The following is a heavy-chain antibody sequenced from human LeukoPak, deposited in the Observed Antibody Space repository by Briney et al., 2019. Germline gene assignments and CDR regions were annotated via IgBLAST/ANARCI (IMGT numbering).Heavy chain of an antibody. D-gene: IGHD6-19*01. J-gene: IGHJ3*02. CDR3: ARGAVAVRNAFDI. CDR2: TYYSSKWYN. V-gene: IGHV6-1*01. Sequence: SQTLSLTCAISGDSVSSNSAAWNWIRQSPSRGLEWLGRTYYSSKWYNDYAVSVKGRITINPDTSKNQFSLQLNSVTPEDTALYYCARGAVAVRNAFDIWGQGTMVTVSS. CDR1: GDSVSSNSAA.